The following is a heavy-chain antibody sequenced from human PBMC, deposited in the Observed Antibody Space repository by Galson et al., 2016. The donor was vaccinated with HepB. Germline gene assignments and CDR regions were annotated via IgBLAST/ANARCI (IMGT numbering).Heavy chain of an antibody. CDR2: ISWNSGSI. V-gene: IGHV3-9*02. CDR3: AKDSGAYYCGGSGHRHNAFDI. Sequence: SLRLSCAASGFTSDHYAMNWVRQAPGKGLEWVSGISWNSGSIGYADSVKGRFTISRDNAKNALYLQMNSLRAEDTAVYYCAKDSGAYYCGGSGHRHNAFDIWGQGTVVTVSS. J-gene: IGHJ3*02. D-gene: IGHD3-22*01. CDR1: GFTSDHYA.